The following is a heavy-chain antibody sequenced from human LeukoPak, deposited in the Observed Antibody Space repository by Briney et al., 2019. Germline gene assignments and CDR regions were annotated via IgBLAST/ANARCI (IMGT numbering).Heavy chain of an antibody. V-gene: IGHV4-30-4*01. CDR2: IYYSGST. CDR1: GGSISSGDYY. J-gene: IGHJ6*02. Sequence: SETLSLTCTVSGGSISSGDYYWSWIRQPPGKGLEWIGYIYYSGSTYYNPSLKSRVTISVDTSKNQFSLKLSSVTAADTAVYYCAREPMVRESGYYYYGMDVWGQGTTVTVSS. CDR3: AREPMVRESGYYYYGMDV. D-gene: IGHD3-10*01.